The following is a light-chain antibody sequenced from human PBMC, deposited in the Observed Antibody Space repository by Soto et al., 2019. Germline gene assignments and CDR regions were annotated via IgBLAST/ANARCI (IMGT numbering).Light chain of an antibody. J-gene: IGLJ1*01. Sequence: QSSLTEPACVSVSPGQSITRSCTGTSSDVGSYNYVSWYQQHPGKAPKLMIYEVSDRPSGISSRFSGSKSGNTASLTISGLQTEDEADYYCSSYTSSSTLFGTGTKVTVL. CDR3: SSYTSSSTL. V-gene: IGLV2-14*01. CDR2: EVS. CDR1: SSDVGSYNY.